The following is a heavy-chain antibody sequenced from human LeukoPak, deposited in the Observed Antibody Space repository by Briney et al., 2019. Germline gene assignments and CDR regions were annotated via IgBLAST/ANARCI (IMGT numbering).Heavy chain of an antibody. Sequence: ASETLSLTCTVSGGSISSYYWSRGRQPPGKGLEWVWDIHYRWSTKYNSSLKSRITISIDTAKNQFSLKLSSVTAADTAVYYCARGGVNSGRYSSYYYYMDVWGKGTTVTISS. CDR2: IHYRWST. CDR1: GGSISSYY. D-gene: IGHD1-26*01. J-gene: IGHJ6*03. V-gene: IGHV4-59*01. CDR3: ARGGVNSGRYSSYYYYMDV.